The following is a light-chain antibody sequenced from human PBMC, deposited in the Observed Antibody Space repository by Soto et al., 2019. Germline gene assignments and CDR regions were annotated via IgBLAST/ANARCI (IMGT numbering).Light chain of an antibody. CDR3: QQRSDWPST. J-gene: IGKJ4*01. Sequence: EIVLTPSPATLSLSPGDRATLYCRASQSVGSYLGWYQQRPGQAPRLLIYDASNRATGIPARFSGSGSGTDFTLTISSLEPEDFAVYYCQQRSDWPSTFGGGTKVEIK. CDR1: QSVGSY. CDR2: DAS. V-gene: IGKV3-11*01.